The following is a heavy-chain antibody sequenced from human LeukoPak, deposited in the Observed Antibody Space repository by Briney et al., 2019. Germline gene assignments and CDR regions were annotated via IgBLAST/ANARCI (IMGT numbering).Heavy chain of an antibody. CDR1: GYTFTSYA. D-gene: IGHD1-26*01. CDR3: AKSVLGATILSAFFDC. J-gene: IGHJ4*02. CDR2: INAGNGNT. Sequence: GASVKVSCKASGYTFTSYAMHWVRQAPGQRLEWMGWINAGNGNTKYSQKFQGRVTITRDTSASTAYMELSSLRSEDTAVYYCAKSVLGATILSAFFDCWGLGTLVTVSS. V-gene: IGHV1-3*01.